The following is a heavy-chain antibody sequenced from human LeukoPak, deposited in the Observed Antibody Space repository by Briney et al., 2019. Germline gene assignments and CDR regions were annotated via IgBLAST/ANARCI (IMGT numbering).Heavy chain of an antibody. J-gene: IGHJ6*03. V-gene: IGHV4-34*01. D-gene: IGHD3-22*01. CDR2: MNPSGST. CDR1: GGSFSGYY. CDR3: ARGRQDVTMIVVVMTAVSYYLDV. Sequence: SETLSLTCAVYGGSFSGYYWTWIRQTPEKGLEWIGEMNPSGSTSYNPSLKSRVTISVDTSKNQFSLKLSSATAADMAVYYCARGRQDVTMIVVVMTAVSYYLDVWGKGTTVTVS.